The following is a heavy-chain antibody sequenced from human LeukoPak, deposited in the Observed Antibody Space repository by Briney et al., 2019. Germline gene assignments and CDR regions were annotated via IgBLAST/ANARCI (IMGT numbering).Heavy chain of an antibody. D-gene: IGHD5-24*01. CDR3: ITEMATITDYYYGMDV. J-gene: IGHJ6*02. CDR2: IKSKTDGGTT. Sequence: GGSLRLSCAASGFTFSNAWMSWVRQAPGKGLEWVGRIKSKTDGGTTDYAAPVKGRFTISRDDSKNTLYLQMNSLKTEDTAVYYCITEMATITDYYYGMDVWGQGTTVTVSS. CDR1: GFTFSNAW. V-gene: IGHV3-15*01.